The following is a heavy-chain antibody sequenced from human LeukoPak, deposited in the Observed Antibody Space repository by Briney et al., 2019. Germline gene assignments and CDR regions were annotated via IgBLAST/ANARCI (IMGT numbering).Heavy chain of an antibody. CDR1: GFIFDNYA. CDR2: ISWNSGSI. CDR3: AKSTSSGWPHFDY. D-gene: IGHD6-19*01. V-gene: IGHV3-9*01. Sequence: GRSLRLSCAASGFIFDNYAMHWVRQAPGKGLEWVSGISWNSGSIGYADSVKGRFTISRDNAKNSLYLQMNSLRAEDTALYYCAKSTSSGWPHFDYWGQGTLVTVSS. J-gene: IGHJ4*02.